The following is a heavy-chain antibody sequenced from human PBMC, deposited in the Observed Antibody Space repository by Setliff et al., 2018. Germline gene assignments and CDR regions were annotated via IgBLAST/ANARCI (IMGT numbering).Heavy chain of an antibody. D-gene: IGHD2-21*02. J-gene: IGHJ6*03. V-gene: IGHV1-69*05. CDR3: ARESVVVVTTTNYYYYIDV. CDR2: IIPIFGTT. CDR1: GGTFRSYG. Sequence: WASVKVSCKASGGTFRSYGITWVRQAPGQGLEWMGGIIPIFGTTTYAQKFLGRVTITTDESSSTGYMELSSLRSEDTAVYFCARESVVVVTTTNYYYYIDVWGEGTTVTVSS.